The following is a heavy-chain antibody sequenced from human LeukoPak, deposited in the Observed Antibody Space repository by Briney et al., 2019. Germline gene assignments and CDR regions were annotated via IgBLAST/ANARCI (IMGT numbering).Heavy chain of an antibody. D-gene: IGHD6-19*01. J-gene: IGHJ4*02. CDR1: GFTFSSYA. Sequence: GGSLRLSCAASGFTFSSYAMSWVRQAPGKGLEWVAVIWYDGSNKYYADSVKGRFTISRDNSKNTLYLQMNSLRAEDTAVYYCASSLTPIAVAGIDYWGQGTLVTVSS. CDR3: ASSLTPIAVAGIDY. V-gene: IGHV3-33*08. CDR2: IWYDGSNK.